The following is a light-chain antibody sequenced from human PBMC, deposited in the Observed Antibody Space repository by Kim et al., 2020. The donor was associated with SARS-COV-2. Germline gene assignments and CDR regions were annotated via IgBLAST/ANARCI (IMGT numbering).Light chain of an antibody. V-gene: IGLV2-23*02. Sequence: ITVSGTGPSSDVGIYNLVSWYQQHPGKAPKLMIYEVSKRPSGVSNRFSGSKSGNTASLTISGLQAEDEADYYCCSYAGSSTSPYVFGTGTKVTVL. CDR3: CSYAGSSTSPYV. CDR2: EVS. CDR1: SSDVGIYNL. J-gene: IGLJ1*01.